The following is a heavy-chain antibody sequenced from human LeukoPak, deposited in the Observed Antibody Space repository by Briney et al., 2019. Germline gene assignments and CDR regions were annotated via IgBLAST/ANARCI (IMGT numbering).Heavy chain of an antibody. D-gene: IGHD2-2*01. CDR2: IIPIFGTA. CDR1: GYTFTSYD. J-gene: IGHJ5*02. Sequence: SVKVSCKASGYTFTSYDINWVRQAPGQGLEWMGGIIPIFGTANYAQKFQGRVTITADESTSTGYMELSSLRSEDTAVYYCARDPEYCSSTSCYSREGWFDPWGQGTLVTVSS. V-gene: IGHV1-69*13. CDR3: ARDPEYCSSTSCYSREGWFDP.